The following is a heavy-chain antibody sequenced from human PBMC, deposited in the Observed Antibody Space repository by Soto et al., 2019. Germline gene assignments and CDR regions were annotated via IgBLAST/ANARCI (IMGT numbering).Heavy chain of an antibody. J-gene: IGHJ6*02. V-gene: IGHV3-30-3*01. CDR3: ASLSYYDFWSGLYYYYGMDV. Sequence: GGSLRLSCAASGFTFSSYAMHWVRQAPGKGLEWVAVISYDGSNKYYADSAKGRFTISRDNSKNTLYLQMNSLRAEDTAVYYCASLSYYDFWSGLYYYYGMDVWGQGTTVTVSS. D-gene: IGHD3-3*01. CDR2: ISYDGSNK. CDR1: GFTFSSYA.